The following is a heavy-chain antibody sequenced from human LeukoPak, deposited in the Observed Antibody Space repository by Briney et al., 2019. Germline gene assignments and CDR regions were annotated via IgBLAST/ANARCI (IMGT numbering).Heavy chain of an antibody. V-gene: IGHV4-39*07. CDR3: ARGEFDGGVYFDY. Sequence: SETLSLTCSVSGVSISSGSNYWGWIRQPPGKTLEWIGSIYSRGSTYYNPSLKSRVIILFATAKNHFSLKLTSVTAADTAVYYCARGEFDGGVYFDYWGQGTLVTVSS. D-gene: IGHD3-16*01. J-gene: IGHJ4*02. CDR1: GVSISSGSNY. CDR2: IYSRGST.